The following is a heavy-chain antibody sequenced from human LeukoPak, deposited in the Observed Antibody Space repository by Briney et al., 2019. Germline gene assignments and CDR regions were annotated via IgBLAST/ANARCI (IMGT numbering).Heavy chain of an antibody. D-gene: IGHD1-26*01. CDR3: ARDKVGATTYFDY. CDR1: GGSISSYY. CDR2: IYYSGST. Sequence: PSETLSLTCTVSGGSISSYYWSWIRQPPGKGLEWIGYIYYSGSTNYNPSLESRVTISVDTSKNQYSQKLSSGTAADTAMYYCARDKVGATTYFDYWGQGTLVTVSS. J-gene: IGHJ4*02. V-gene: IGHV4-59*01.